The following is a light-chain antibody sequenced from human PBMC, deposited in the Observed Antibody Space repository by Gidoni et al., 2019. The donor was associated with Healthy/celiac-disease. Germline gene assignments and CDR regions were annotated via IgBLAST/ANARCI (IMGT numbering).Light chain of an antibody. Sequence: PDRFSGSSSGNTASLTITGAQAEDEADYYCNSRDSSGFGVFGGGTKLTVL. J-gene: IGLJ3*02. V-gene: IGLV3-19*01. CDR3: NSRDSSGFGV.